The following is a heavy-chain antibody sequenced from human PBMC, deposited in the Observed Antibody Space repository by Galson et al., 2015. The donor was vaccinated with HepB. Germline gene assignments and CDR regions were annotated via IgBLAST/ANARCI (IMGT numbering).Heavy chain of an antibody. Sequence: SLRLSCAASGFTFSSSGMHWVRHSPGKGLEWVAFISYDGTIEYYGHSGKGRYTISRDNSKDTLYLQMSTVGVEDTAVYYCARDLSSRYISAWHFLDTWGLGTLVTVSS. CDR3: ARDLSSRYISAWHFLDT. V-gene: IGHV3-33*08. CDR2: ISYDGTIE. J-gene: IGHJ5*02. D-gene: IGHD2/OR15-2a*01. CDR1: GFTFSSSG.